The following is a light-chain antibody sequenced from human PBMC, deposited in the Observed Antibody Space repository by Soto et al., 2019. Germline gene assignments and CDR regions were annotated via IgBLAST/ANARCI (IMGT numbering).Light chain of an antibody. V-gene: IGKV1D-12*01. J-gene: IGKJ2*01. CDR3: QEANNFPYT. CDR1: QDISSC. Sequence: DIQMTQSPSSVSASVGDRVTITCRASQDISSCLPWYQQTPGKAPKLVIYAASSLQSSVPSRFSRSGSGTDCTLTISSLQPEDVATYYCQEANNFPYTFGQGTKLEIK. CDR2: AAS.